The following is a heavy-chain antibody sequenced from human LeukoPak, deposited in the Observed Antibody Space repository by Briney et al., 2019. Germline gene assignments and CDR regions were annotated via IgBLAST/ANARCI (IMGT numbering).Heavy chain of an antibody. Sequence: SQTLSLTCTVSGGSISSSSYYWGWIRQPPGKGLEWIGSIYYSGSTYYNPSLKSRVTISVDTSKNQFSLKLSSVTAADTAVYYCARLPGYYDSSGYYHWYFDLWGRGTLVAVSS. CDR2: IYYSGST. D-gene: IGHD3-22*01. CDR3: ARLPGYYDSSGYYHWYFDL. V-gene: IGHV4-39*01. J-gene: IGHJ2*01. CDR1: GGSISSSSYY.